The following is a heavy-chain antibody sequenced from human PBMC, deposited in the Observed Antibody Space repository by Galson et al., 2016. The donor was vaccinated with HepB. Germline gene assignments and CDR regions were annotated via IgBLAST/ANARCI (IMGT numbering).Heavy chain of an antibody. V-gene: IGHV3-23*01. Sequence: SLRLSCATSGFTFSRYPFSWVRQAPGKGLEWVSAIGFSGVDTYYADSVTGRFTISKDTSDNTVYLQMNYLRPEDTAVYYCAKFSLAPRPEFFQYWGQGTLVTVSS. CDR3: AKFSLAPRPEFFQY. D-gene: IGHD6-6*01. CDR2: IGFSGVDT. CDR1: GFTFSRYP. J-gene: IGHJ1*01.